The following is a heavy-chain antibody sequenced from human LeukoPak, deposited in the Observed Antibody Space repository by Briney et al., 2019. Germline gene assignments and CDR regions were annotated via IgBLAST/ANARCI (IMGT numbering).Heavy chain of an antibody. V-gene: IGHV1-2*04. J-gene: IGHJ4*02. D-gene: IGHD4-17*01. CDR2: INPNSGGT. CDR1: GYTFTGYY. CDR3: ALDSGGDYGHSRGGFGY. Sequence: ASVKVSCKASGYTFTGYYMHWVRQAPGQGLEWMGWINPNSGGTNYAQKFQGWVTMTRDTSISTAYMELSRLRSDDTAVYYCALDSGGDYGHSRGGFGYWGQGTLVTVSS.